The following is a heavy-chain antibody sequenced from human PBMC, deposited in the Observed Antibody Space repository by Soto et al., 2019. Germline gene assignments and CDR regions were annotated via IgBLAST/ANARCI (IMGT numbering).Heavy chain of an antibody. J-gene: IGHJ4*02. CDR3: AKDQHRNGWDYFDL. Sequence: EAELLESGGGLVQPGGSLRLSCAASGFTFSTYAMSWVRQAPGKGLEWVSGISYGGGGTYYADSVKGRFTISRDNFQNTLYLQMDGLRADDPAVYYCAKDQHRNGWDYFDLWGLGTLVTVSS. V-gene: IGHV3-23*01. D-gene: IGHD6-19*01. CDR2: ISYGGGGT. CDR1: GFTFSTYA.